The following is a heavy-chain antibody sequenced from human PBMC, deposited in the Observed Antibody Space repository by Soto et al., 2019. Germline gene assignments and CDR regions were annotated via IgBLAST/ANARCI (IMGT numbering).Heavy chain of an antibody. J-gene: IGHJ4*02. D-gene: IGHD2-8*02. CDR3: ARKSGGYYPFDD. Sequence: SETLSLTCTVSDYSISSDNWWGWIRQPPGKGLEWIGYINYNGNTHYNPSLKSRVTMSVDTSKNQFSLRLSFVTAVDTAVYYCARKSGGYYPFDDWGPGTLVTVSS. CDR1: DYSISSDNW. CDR2: INYNGNT. V-gene: IGHV4-28*01.